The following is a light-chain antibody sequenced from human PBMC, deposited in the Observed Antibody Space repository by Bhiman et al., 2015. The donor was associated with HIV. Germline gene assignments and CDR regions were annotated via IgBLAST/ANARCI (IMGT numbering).Light chain of an antibody. Sequence: QSALTQPASVSGSPGQSISISCTGTTSDVGNSNYVSWYQQHPGKAPKLIIYDVTKRPSGVSNRFSGSKSDNTASLTISGLRAEDEGDYFCCSYAGSTSYVFGTGTRVTVL. J-gene: IGLJ1*01. CDR1: TSDVGNSNY. CDR2: DVT. V-gene: IGLV2-23*02. CDR3: CSYAGSTSYV.